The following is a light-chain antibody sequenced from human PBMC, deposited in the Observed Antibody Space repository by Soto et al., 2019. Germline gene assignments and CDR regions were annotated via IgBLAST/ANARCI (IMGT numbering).Light chain of an antibody. CDR3: QQYGSSPWT. V-gene: IGKV3-20*01. CDR1: QSVSSGY. Sequence: EIVLTQSPGTLSLSPGERATLSCRASQSVSSGYLAWYQQKPGQAPRLLIYGASTRATGIPNRFSGSGSGTDFTLTISRLEPEDFAVYYWQQYGSSPWTFGQGTKVEIK. CDR2: GAS. J-gene: IGKJ1*01.